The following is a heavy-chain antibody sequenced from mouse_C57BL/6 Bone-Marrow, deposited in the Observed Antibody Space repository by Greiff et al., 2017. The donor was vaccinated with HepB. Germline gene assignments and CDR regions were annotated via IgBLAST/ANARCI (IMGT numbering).Heavy chain of an antibody. J-gene: IGHJ2*01. CDR1: GYTFTDYE. V-gene: IGHV1-15*01. CDR2: IDPETGGT. CDR3: TRGHYDYLDY. D-gene: IGHD2-4*01. Sequence: VQLQESGAELVRPGASVTLSCKASGYTFTDYEMHWVKQTPVHGLEWIGAIDPETGGTAYNQKVKGKAILTADKSSSTAYMELRSLTSEDSAVYYCTRGHYDYLDYWGQGTTLTVSS.